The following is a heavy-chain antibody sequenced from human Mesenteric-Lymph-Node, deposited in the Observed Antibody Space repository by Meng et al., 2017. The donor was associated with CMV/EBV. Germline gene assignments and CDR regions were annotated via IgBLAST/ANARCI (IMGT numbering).Heavy chain of an antibody. J-gene: IGHJ4*02. CDR2: IRYDGSNK. Sequence: GESLKISCAASGITLSGYWMHWVRQAPGKGLEWVAFIRYDGSNKYYADSVKGRFTISRDNSKNTLYLQMNSLRAEDTAVYYCATSQWLAIDYWGQGTLVTVSS. V-gene: IGHV3-30*02. D-gene: IGHD6-19*01. CDR3: ATSQWLAIDY. CDR1: GITLSGYW.